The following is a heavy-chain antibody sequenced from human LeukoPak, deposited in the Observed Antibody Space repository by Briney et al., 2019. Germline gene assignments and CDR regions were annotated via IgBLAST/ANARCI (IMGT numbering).Heavy chain of an antibody. CDR2: INHSGST. Sequence: SETLSLTCAVYGGSFSGYYWSWIRQPPGKGLEWIGEINHSGSTNYNPSLKSRVTISVDTSKSQFSLKLSSVTAADTAVYYCARGRYGYSYVADYWGQGTLVTVSS. CDR3: ARGRYGYSYVADY. CDR1: GGSFSGYY. V-gene: IGHV4-34*01. J-gene: IGHJ4*02. D-gene: IGHD5-18*01.